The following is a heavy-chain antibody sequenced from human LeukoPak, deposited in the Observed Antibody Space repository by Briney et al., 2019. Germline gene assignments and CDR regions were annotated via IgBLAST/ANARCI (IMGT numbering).Heavy chain of an antibody. D-gene: IGHD3-22*01. V-gene: IGHV4-34*01. Sequence: PSETLSLTCAVYGGSFSGYYWSWIRQPPGKGLEWIGEINHSGSTNYNPSLKSRVTISVDTSKNQFSLKLSSVTAADTAVYYCARIVTMIVVVITVKNYYYMDVWGKGTTVTISS. J-gene: IGHJ6*03. CDR1: GGSFSGYY. CDR3: ARIVTMIVVVITVKNYYYMDV. CDR2: INHSGST.